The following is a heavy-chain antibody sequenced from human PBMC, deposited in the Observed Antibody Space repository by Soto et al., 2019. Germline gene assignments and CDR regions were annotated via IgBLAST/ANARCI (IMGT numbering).Heavy chain of an antibody. Sequence: SETLSLTCTVSGGSISSGGYYWSWIRQHPGKGLEWIGYIYYSGSTYYNPSLKSRVTISVDTSKNQFSLKLSSVTAADTAVYYCARDTRRGYSGYVWGQGTLVTVSS. CDR2: IYYSGST. CDR3: ARDTRRGYSGYV. CDR1: GGSISSGGYY. D-gene: IGHD5-12*01. V-gene: IGHV4-31*03. J-gene: IGHJ4*02.